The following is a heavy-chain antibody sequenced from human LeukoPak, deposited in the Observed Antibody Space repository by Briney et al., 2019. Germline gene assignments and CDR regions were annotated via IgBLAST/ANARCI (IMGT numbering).Heavy chain of an antibody. D-gene: IGHD2-21*01. CDR1: GVSVSDYY. CDR3: ARIRCGRGQARCYNH. J-gene: IGHJ5*02. CDR2: VSPGGYT. V-gene: IGHV4-34*01. Sequence: PSETLSPTCAVSGVSVSDYYWSWIRQSPEKGLEWIGEVSPGGYTTYNPSLRSRVIISEDTSENQLSLNVTSVTAAGTALYYCARIRCGRGQARCYNHWAQGSLVTVSS.